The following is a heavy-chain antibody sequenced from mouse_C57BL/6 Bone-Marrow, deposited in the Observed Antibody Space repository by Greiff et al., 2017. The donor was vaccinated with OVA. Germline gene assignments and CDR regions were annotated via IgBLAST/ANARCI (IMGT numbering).Heavy chain of an antibody. Sequence: EVKLMESGEGLVKPGGSLKLSCAASGFTFSSYAMSWVRQTPETRLEWVAYISSGGDYIYYADTVKGRFTISRDNARNTLYLQMSSLKSEDTAMYYCTRGGTYWYLDVWGTGTTVTVSS. D-gene: IGHD3-3*01. CDR2: ISSGGDYI. J-gene: IGHJ1*03. V-gene: IGHV5-9-1*02. CDR1: GFTFSSYA. CDR3: TRGGTYWYLDV.